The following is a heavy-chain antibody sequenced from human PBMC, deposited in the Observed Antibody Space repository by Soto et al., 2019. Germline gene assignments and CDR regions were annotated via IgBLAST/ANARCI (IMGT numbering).Heavy chain of an antibody. CDR2: TYYRSKWYN. J-gene: IGHJ6*02. V-gene: IGHV6-1*01. Sequence: SQTLSLTCAISGDSVSSNSAAWNWIRQSPSRGLEWLGRTYYRSKWYNDYAVSVESRITINPDTSKNRFSLQLNSVTPEDTAVYFCARSPKDFHGMDVWGQATRVTVSS. CDR3: ARSPKDFHGMDV. CDR1: GDSVSSNSAA.